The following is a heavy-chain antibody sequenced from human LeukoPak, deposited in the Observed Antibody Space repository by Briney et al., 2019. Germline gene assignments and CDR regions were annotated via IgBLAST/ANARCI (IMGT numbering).Heavy chain of an antibody. CDR1: GFTFSSYW. CDR3: ARAYDSSFPHYYYMDV. J-gene: IGHJ6*03. V-gene: IGHV3-74*01. D-gene: IGHD6-13*01. Sequence: RGSLRLSCAASGFTFSSYWMHWVRQAPGKGLVWVSRINSDGSSTSYADSVKGRFTISRDNAKNTLYLQMNSLRAEDTAVYHCARAYDSSFPHYYYMDVWGKGTTVTISS. CDR2: INSDGSST.